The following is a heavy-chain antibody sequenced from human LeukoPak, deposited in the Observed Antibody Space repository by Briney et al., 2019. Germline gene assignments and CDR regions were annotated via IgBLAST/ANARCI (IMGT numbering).Heavy chain of an antibody. CDR3: ARHPEITMVRGVIIPYYMDV. D-gene: IGHD3-10*01. CDR2: IYPGDSDT. V-gene: IGHV5-51*01. J-gene: IGHJ6*03. Sequence: GESLKISCKGSGYSFTSYWIGWVRQMPGKGLEWMGIIYPGDSDTRYSPSFQGQVTISADKSISTAHLQWSSLKASDTAMYYCARHPEITMVRGVIIPYYMDVWGKGTTVTISS. CDR1: GYSFTSYW.